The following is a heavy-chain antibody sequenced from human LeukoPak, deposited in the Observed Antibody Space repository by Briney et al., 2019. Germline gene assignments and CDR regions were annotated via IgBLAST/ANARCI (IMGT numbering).Heavy chain of an antibody. CDR2: ISGGADGT. CDR3: AKFFVGTMSYFDY. D-gene: IGHD3-10*02. Sequence: GGSLRLSCAASGFTLSSYAMSWVRQAPGKGLEWVSSISGGADGTYYADSVKGRFTISRDNSKNTLFLQMSSLRADDTAVYYCAKFFVGTMSYFDYWGQGTLVTVSS. CDR1: GFTLSSYA. J-gene: IGHJ4*02. V-gene: IGHV3-23*01.